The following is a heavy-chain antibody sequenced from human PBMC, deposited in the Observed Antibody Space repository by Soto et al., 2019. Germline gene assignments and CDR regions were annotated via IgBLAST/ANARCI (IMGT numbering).Heavy chain of an antibody. CDR3: GRGPSPRAPAGGTPYYYAMDV. D-gene: IGHD2-2*01. J-gene: IGHJ6*02. CDR2: MNPINGAT. V-gene: IGHV1-8*02. Sequence: SVKVSCKASGYDFTAYDINWVRQASGQGLEWMGWMNPINGATGSARRFQGRVSMTRNTATATAYLELTSLRSDDSAVYFCGRGPSPRAPAGGTPYYYAMDVWGQGTTVTVSS. CDR1: GYDFTAYD.